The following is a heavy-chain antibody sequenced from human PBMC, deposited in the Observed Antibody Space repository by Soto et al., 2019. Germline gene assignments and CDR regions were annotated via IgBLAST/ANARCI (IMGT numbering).Heavy chain of an antibody. CDR3: GRGPSPRAPAGGTPYYYAMDV. D-gene: IGHD2-2*01. J-gene: IGHJ6*02. CDR2: MNPINGAT. V-gene: IGHV1-8*02. Sequence: SVKVSCKASGYDFTAYDINWVRQASGQGLEWMGWMNPINGATGSARRFQGRVSMTRNTATATAYLELTSLRSDDSAVYFCGRGPSPRAPAGGTPYYYAMDVWGQGTTVTVSS. CDR1: GYDFTAYD.